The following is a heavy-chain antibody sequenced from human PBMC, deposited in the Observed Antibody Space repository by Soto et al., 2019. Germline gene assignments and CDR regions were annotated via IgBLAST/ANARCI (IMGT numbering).Heavy chain of an antibody. CDR1: GGSISSSNW. CDR3: AREGKYSSSRHYYYYGMDV. CDR2: IYHSGST. Sequence: PSETLSLTCAVSGGSISSSNWWSWVRQPPGKGLEWIGEIYHSGSTNYNPSLKSRVTISVDKSKNQFSLKLSSVTAADTAVYYCAREGKYSSSRHYYYYGMDVWGQGTTVTVSS. J-gene: IGHJ6*02. D-gene: IGHD6-13*01. V-gene: IGHV4-4*02.